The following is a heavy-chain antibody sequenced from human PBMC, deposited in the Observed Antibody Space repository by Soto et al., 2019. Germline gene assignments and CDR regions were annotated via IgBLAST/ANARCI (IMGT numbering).Heavy chain of an antibody. CDR3: AHSRPPRLLDY. CDR2: IYWDDDK. CDR1: GFSLSTSGVG. Sequence: QITLKESGPTLVKPTQTLTLTCTFSGFSLSTSGVGVGWIRQPPGKALEWLALIYWDDDKRDSPSLNSRLTITKDTSKNQVVLTLTNMDPVDTATYYCAHSRPPRLLDYWGQGTLVTVSS. J-gene: IGHJ4*02. V-gene: IGHV2-5*02. D-gene: IGHD6-6*01.